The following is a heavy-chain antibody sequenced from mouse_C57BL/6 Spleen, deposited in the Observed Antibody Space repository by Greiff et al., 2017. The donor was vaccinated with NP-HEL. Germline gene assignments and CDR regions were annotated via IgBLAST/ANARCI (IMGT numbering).Heavy chain of an antibody. CDR2: ISSGSSTN. CDR3: ARDYYDYDGNWYFDV. J-gene: IGHJ1*03. D-gene: IGHD2-4*01. Sequence: EVKLMESGGGLVKPGGSLKLSCAASGFTFSDYGMHWVRQAPEKGLEWVAYISSGSSTNYYADTVEGRFTISRDNAKNTQCLQMTRLRSEDTAMYYWARDYYDYDGNWYFDVWGTGTTVTVSS. CDR1: GFTFSDYG. V-gene: IGHV5-17*01.